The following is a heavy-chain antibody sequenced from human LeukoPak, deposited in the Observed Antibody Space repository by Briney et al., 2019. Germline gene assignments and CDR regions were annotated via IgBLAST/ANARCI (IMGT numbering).Heavy chain of an antibody. Sequence: PLETLSLTCAVYGGSFSGYYWSWIRQPPGKGLEWIGEINHSGSTNYNPSLKSRVTISVDTSKNQFSLKLSSVTAADMAVYYCARGRAVAGTRYYYYGMDVWGKGTTVTVSS. D-gene: IGHD6-19*01. CDR2: INHSGST. CDR1: GGSFSGYY. V-gene: IGHV4-34*01. J-gene: IGHJ6*04. CDR3: ARGRAVAGTRYYYYGMDV.